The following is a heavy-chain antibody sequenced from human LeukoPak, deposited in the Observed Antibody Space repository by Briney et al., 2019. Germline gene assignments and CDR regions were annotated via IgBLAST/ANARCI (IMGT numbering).Heavy chain of an antibody. Sequence: SETLSLTCTVSGGSISSYYWSWIRQPPGKGLEWIGYIYYSGSTNYNPSLKSRVTISVDTSKNQFSLKLSSVTAADTAVYYCARDNYDILTGSASYYMDVWGKGTTVTVSS. CDR2: IYYSGST. J-gene: IGHJ6*03. CDR1: GGSISSYY. V-gene: IGHV4-59*01. CDR3: ARDNYDILTGSASYYMDV. D-gene: IGHD3-9*01.